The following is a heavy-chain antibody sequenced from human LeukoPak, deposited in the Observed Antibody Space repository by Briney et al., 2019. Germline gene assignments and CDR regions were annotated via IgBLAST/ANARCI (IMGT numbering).Heavy chain of an antibody. CDR1: GFTFSSYG. CDR2: IWYDGSNK. D-gene: IGHD6-19*01. CDR3: AKDTRGIAVAGNFDY. Sequence: GGSLRPSCAPSGFTFSSYGMHWVRPAPGKGLEWVAVIWYDGSNKYYADSVKGRFTISRDNSKNTLYLQMNSLRAEDTAVYYCAKDTRGIAVAGNFDYWGQGTLVTVSS. J-gene: IGHJ4*02. V-gene: IGHV3-33*06.